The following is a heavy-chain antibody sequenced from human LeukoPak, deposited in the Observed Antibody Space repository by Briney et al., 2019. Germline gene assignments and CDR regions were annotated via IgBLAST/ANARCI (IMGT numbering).Heavy chain of an antibody. J-gene: IGHJ5*02. Sequence: ASVKVSCKASGYTFTSYYMHWVRQAPGQGLEWMGIINPSGGSTSYAQKFQGRVTMTRDMSTSTAYMELSSLRSEDTAVYYCARRTSRWYPFDPWGQGTLVTVSS. CDR2: INPSGGST. CDR1: GYTFTSYY. V-gene: IGHV1-46*01. D-gene: IGHD4-23*01. CDR3: ARRTSRWYPFDP.